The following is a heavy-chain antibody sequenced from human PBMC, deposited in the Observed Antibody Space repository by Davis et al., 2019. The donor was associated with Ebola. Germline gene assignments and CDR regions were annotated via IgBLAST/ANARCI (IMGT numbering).Heavy chain of an antibody. Sequence: GSLRLSCTVSGGSISSYYWSWIRQPAGKGLEWIGRIYTSGSTNYNPSLKSRVTMSVDTSKNQFSLKLSSVTAADTAVYYCARDQQWLVSYYYGMDVWGQGTTVTVSS. CDR1: GGSISSYY. D-gene: IGHD6-19*01. CDR2: IYTSGST. V-gene: IGHV4-4*07. CDR3: ARDQQWLVSYYYGMDV. J-gene: IGHJ6*02.